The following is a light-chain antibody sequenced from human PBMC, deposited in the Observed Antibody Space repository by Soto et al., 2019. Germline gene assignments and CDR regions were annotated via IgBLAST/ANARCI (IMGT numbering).Light chain of an antibody. J-gene: IGKJ5*01. CDR3: QQYGSSPIT. CDR1: QSVSTSY. CDR2: GAS. Sequence: EIVLTQSPGTLSLSPGERATLSCRASQSVSTSYLAWYLQKPGQAPRLLIYGASSRATGIPERFSGSGSGTDFTLTISSLEPEDFAVYYCQQYGSSPITFGQGTRLEIK. V-gene: IGKV3-20*01.